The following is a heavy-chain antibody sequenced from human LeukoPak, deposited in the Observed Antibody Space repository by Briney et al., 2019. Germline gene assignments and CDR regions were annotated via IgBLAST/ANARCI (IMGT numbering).Heavy chain of an antibody. CDR3: ARGPAMITFGGVIVKGYYYYMDV. D-gene: IGHD3-16*02. V-gene: IGHV4-38-2*02. CDR1: GYSISSGYY. Sequence: PSETLSLTCTVSGYSISSGYYWAWIRQPPGKGLAWIGTIYHSGITFYNPSLRGRVIISVDTSKNQFSLKLSSVTAADTAVYYCARGPAMITFGGVIVKGYYYYMDVWGKGTTVTVSS. J-gene: IGHJ6*03. CDR2: IYHSGIT.